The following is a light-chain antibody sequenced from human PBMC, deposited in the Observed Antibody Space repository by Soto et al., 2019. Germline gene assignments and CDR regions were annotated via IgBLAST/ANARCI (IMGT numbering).Light chain of an antibody. CDR2: GNT. J-gene: IGLJ1*01. Sequence: QSVLTQPPSVYGAPGQRVTISCPGSSSNIGAGYAVHWYQQLPGKAPKLLIYGNTNRPSGVPDRFSGSKSGTSASLAITGLQAEDEADYYCQSYDSSLSASYVFGGGTKVTVL. CDR3: QSYDSSLSASYV. CDR1: SSNIGAGYA. V-gene: IGLV1-40*01.